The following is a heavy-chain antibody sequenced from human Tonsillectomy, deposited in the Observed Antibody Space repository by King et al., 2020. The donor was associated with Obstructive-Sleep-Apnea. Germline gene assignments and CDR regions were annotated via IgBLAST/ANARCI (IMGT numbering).Heavy chain of an antibody. CDR2: SSGSGGST. CDR1: GITFSSYA. CDR3: AKRWSSSGYGLDY. J-gene: IGHJ4*02. Sequence: VQLVESGGGLVQPGGSLRLSCAASGITFSSYAITWVRQAPGKGLEWVSASSGSGGSTYYADPVKGRFTISRDKSKNKLSLQMNSLRAEDTAVYYCAKRWSSSGYGLDYWGQGTLVTVSS. V-gene: IGHV3-23*04. D-gene: IGHD3-22*01.